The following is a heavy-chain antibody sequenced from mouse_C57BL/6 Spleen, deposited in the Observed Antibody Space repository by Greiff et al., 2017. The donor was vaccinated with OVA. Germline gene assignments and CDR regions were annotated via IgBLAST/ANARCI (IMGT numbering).Heavy chain of an antibody. CDR1: GFTFSDFY. J-gene: IGHJ3*01. CDR2: SRNKANDYTT. Sequence: EVQGVESGGGLVQSGRSLRLSCATSGFTFSDFYMEWVRQAPGKGLEWIAASRNKANDYTTEYSASVKGRFIVSRDTSQSILYLQMNALRAEDTAIYYCARDGFYSNYVRAYWGQGTLVTVSA. CDR3: ARDGFYSNYVRAY. D-gene: IGHD2-5*01. V-gene: IGHV7-1*01.